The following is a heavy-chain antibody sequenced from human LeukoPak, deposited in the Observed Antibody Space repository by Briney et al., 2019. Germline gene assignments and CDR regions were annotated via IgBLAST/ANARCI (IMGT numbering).Heavy chain of an antibody. V-gene: IGHV3-64*01. Sequence: GGSLRLSCAASGFTFSSYSMNWVRQAPGKGLEYVSAISSNGGSTYYANSVKGRFTISRDNSKNTLYLQMGSLRAEDMAVYYCARDLLGYYMDVWGKGTTVTVSS. J-gene: IGHJ6*03. CDR3: ARDLLGYYMDV. D-gene: IGHD7-27*01. CDR2: ISSNGGST. CDR1: GFTFSSYS.